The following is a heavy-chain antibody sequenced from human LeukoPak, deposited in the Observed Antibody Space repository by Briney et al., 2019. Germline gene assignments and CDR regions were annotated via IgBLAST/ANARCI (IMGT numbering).Heavy chain of an antibody. CDR1: GFTFDTYA. D-gene: IGHD6-6*01. J-gene: IGHJ4*02. Sequence: GGSLRLSCAASGFTFDTYAMSWVRQAPGKGLEWVSAISPSGSDTYYADSMKGRFTISRDNSKNILYLQLSSLRAEDTAVYYCAKRISYSSSSAYFDYWGQGILVIVSS. CDR3: AKRISYSSSSAYFDY. CDR2: ISPSGSDT. V-gene: IGHV3-23*01.